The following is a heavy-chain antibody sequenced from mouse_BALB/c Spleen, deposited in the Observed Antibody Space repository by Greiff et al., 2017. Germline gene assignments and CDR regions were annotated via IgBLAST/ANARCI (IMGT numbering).Heavy chain of an antibody. Sequence: EVQRVESGPGLVKPSQSLSLTCSVTGYSITSGYYWNWIRQFPGNKLEWMGYISYDGSNNYNPSLKNRISITRDTSKNQFFLKLNSVTTEDTATYYCARDRYPHAMDYWGQGTSVTVSS. CDR2: ISYDGSN. V-gene: IGHV3-6*02. CDR1: GYSITSGYY. J-gene: IGHJ4*01. D-gene: IGHD1-1*01. CDR3: ARDRYPHAMDY.